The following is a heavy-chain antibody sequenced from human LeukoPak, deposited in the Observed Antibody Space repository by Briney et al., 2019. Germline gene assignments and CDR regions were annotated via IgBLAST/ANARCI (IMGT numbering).Heavy chain of an antibody. CDR1: GGSFDSKY. V-gene: IGHV4-4*09. CDR3: ANYIRNDHYYIDV. D-gene: IGHD1-1*01. Sequence: SETLSLTCSVSGGSFDSKYWSWIRRPPGKGLEWIGYIYTSGSTNFNPSLRSRVAMSIDTSKNQFSLKVYSLTAADTAVYYCANYIRNDHYYIDVWAKGPRSSSP. J-gene: IGHJ6*03. CDR2: IYTSGST.